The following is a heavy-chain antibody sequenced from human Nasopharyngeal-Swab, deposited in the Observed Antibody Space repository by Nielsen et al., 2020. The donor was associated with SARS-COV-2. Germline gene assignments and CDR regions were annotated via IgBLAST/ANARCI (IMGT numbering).Heavy chain of an antibody. CDR2: TYYSGST. CDR3: ARDSGSGWRNWYFDL. V-gene: IGHV4-59*01. J-gene: IGHJ2*01. CDR1: GGSISSYY. Sequence: SETLSLTCTVSGGSISSYYWSWIRQPPGKGLEWIGYTYYSGSTNYNPSLKSRVTISVDTSKNQFSLKLSSVTAADTAVYYCARDSGSGWRNWYFDLWGRGTLVTVSS. D-gene: IGHD3-10*01.